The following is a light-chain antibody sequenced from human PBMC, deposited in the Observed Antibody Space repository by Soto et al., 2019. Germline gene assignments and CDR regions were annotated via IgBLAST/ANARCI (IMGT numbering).Light chain of an antibody. Sequence: QSVLTQPASVSGSPGQSITISCTGTSSDVGGYNYVSWYQQHPGKAPKLMIYDVSNRPSGVSNRFSGSKSGNTASLTISGLQVEDGADYYCSSYTSSSTLVFGTGTKVTVL. CDR2: DVS. V-gene: IGLV2-14*01. J-gene: IGLJ1*01. CDR1: SSDVGGYNY. CDR3: SSYTSSSTLV.